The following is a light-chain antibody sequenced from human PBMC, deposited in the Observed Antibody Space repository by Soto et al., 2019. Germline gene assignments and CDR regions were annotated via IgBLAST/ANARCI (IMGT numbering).Light chain of an antibody. J-gene: IGKJ2*01. CDR2: GAS. V-gene: IGKV3-15*01. Sequence: EIVMTQSPATLSVSPGERATLSCRASQSVSSNLAWYQQKPCQAPRLLIYGASTRATGIPARFSGSESGTEFTLTISSLQSEDFAVYYCHQYNNWPMYTLGQGTKLEIK. CDR3: HQYNNWPMYT. CDR1: QSVSSN.